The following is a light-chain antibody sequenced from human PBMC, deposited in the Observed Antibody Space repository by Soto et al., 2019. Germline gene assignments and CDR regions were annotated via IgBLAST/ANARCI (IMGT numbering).Light chain of an antibody. CDR1: SSDVGGYNY. CDR3: SSYTSSSTLV. V-gene: IGLV2-14*01. CDR2: EVS. Sequence: QSALTQPASVSGSPGQSITISCTGTSSDVGGYNYVSWYQQHPGKARKLMIYEVSNRTSGVSNRFSGSKSGNTVSLTISGLQAEDEADYYCSSYTSSSTLVFGTGTKLTVL. J-gene: IGLJ1*01.